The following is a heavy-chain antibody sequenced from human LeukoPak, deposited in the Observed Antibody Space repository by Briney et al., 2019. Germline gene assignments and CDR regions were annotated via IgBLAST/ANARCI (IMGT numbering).Heavy chain of an antibody. CDR2: IGGSGVDT. J-gene: IGHJ4*02. Sequence: GGSLRLSCAASGFTFYSYAMSWVRQAPGKGLEWVSGIGGSGVDTYYADSVKGRFTISRDNSKITLFLQMNSLRAEDTAVYYCARDLIGLDYWGQGTLVTVSS. CDR1: GFTFYSYA. V-gene: IGHV3-23*01. CDR3: ARDLIGLDY. D-gene: IGHD3-16*01.